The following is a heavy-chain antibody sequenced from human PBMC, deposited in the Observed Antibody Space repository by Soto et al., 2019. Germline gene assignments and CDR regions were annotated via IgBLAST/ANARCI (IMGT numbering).Heavy chain of an antibody. CDR1: GGTFSSYA. CDR2: IIPIFGTA. V-gene: IGHV1-69*13. CDR3: ASGKRWLQFYWFDP. D-gene: IGHD5-12*01. Sequence: SVKVSCKASGGTFSSYAISWVRQAPGQGLEWMGGIIPIFGTANYAQKFQGRVTITADESTSTAYMELSSLRSEDTAVYYCASGKRWLQFYWFDPWGQGTLVTVSS. J-gene: IGHJ5*02.